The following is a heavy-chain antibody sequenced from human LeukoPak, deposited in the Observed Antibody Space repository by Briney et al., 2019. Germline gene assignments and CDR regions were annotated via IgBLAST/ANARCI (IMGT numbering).Heavy chain of an antibody. CDR1: GGTFSSYA. J-gene: IGHJ5*02. D-gene: IGHD5-24*01. Sequence: SVKVSCKASGGTFSSYAISWVRQAPGQGLEWMGRIIPILGIANYAQKFQGRVTITADKSTSTAYMELSSLRSEDMAVYYCARDIRDGYNPFDPWGQGTLVTVSS. V-gene: IGHV1-69*04. CDR2: IIPILGIA. CDR3: ARDIRDGYNPFDP.